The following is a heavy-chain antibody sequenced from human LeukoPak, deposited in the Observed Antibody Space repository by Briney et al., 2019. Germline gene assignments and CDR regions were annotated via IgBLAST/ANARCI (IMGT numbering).Heavy chain of an antibody. CDR1: GFTFSSYA. J-gene: IGHJ3*02. D-gene: IGHD6-19*01. V-gene: IGHV3-23*01. CDR2: ISGSGGST. Sequence: GGSLRLSCAASGFTFSSYAMSWVRQAPGKGLEWVSAISGSGGSTYYADSVKGRFTISRDNAKNTLYLQMNSLRAEDTAVYYCARVNVPDDSSGWYLLGGNAFDIWGQGTVVTVSS. CDR3: ARVNVPDDSSGWYLLGGNAFDI.